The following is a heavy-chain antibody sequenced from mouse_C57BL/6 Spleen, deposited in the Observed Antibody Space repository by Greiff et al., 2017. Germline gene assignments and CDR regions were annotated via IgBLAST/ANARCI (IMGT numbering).Heavy chain of an antibody. CDR2: FYPGSGSI. CDR1: GYTFTEYT. CDR3: ARHENWRGAMDY. J-gene: IGHJ4*01. V-gene: IGHV1-62-2*01. Sequence: VKLLESGAELVKPGASVKLSCKASGYTFTEYTIHWVKQRPGQGLEWIGWFYPGSGSIKYNEKFKDKATLTADKSSSTVYMELSRLTSEDSAVYFCARHENWRGAMDYWGQGTSVTVSS.